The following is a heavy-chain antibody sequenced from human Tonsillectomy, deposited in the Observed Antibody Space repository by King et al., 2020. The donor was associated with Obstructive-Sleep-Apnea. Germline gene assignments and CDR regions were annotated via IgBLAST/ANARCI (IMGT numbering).Heavy chain of an antibody. CDR3: ARWRFSLEISNTFDL. CDR1: GFTFGNYW. CDR2: IKEDGSDK. Sequence: VQLVQSGGGLVQPGGSLRLSCAASGFTFGNYWMSWVRQAPGKGLEWVANIKEDGSDKYYVESVRGRFTISRDNAKNSLYLQMNSLRAEDTAVYFCARWRFSLEISNTFDLWGHGTMAIVSS. V-gene: IGHV3-7*03. D-gene: IGHD1-1*01. J-gene: IGHJ3*01.